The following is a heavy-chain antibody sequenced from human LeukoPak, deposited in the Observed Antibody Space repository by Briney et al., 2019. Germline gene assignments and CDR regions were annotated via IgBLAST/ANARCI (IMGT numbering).Heavy chain of an antibody. D-gene: IGHD3-10*01. J-gene: IGHJ4*02. Sequence: GGSLRLSCAASGFTFRTYWMTWVRQAPGKGLEWVANIKQDGSEKNYVDSVKGRFSISRDNAKNSAYLQMNSLRAEDTAVYYCARGGDYFASGSYYTPSHWGQGTLVTVSS. V-gene: IGHV3-7*01. CDR2: IKQDGSEK. CDR1: GFTFRTYW. CDR3: ARGGDYFASGSYYTPSH.